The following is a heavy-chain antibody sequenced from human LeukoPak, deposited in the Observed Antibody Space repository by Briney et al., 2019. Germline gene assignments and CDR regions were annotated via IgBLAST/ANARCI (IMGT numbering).Heavy chain of an antibody. Sequence: GSLRLSCAASGFTFSSYAMHWVRQAPGKGLEWVSSISSSSSYIYYADSVKGRFTISRDNAKNSLYLQMNSLRAEDTAVYYCARDRYDFWSGHDFWGQGTVVTVSS. CDR1: GFTFSSYA. J-gene: IGHJ4*02. D-gene: IGHD3-3*01. CDR2: ISSSSSYI. V-gene: IGHV3-21*01. CDR3: ARDRYDFWSGHDF.